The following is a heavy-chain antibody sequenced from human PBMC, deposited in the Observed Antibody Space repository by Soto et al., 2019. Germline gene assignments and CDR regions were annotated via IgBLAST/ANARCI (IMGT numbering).Heavy chain of an antibody. D-gene: IGHD6-19*01. CDR2: ISHDGKP. V-gene: IGHV3-30*18. CDR1: GFIFKSYG. Sequence: QVQLVESGGGVVQAGQSLRLSCAAAGFIFKSYGVHWVRQAPGKGLEWVAVISHDGKPYYADAVNGRFTISRDNDKNTVYLQMNGLRAEDTAVYYCAKQGIEVAGTDYFDYWGQGARVTVAS. CDR3: AKQGIEVAGTDYFDY. J-gene: IGHJ4*02.